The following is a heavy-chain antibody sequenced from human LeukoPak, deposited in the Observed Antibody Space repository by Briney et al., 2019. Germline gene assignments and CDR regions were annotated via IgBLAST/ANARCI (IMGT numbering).Heavy chain of an antibody. D-gene: IGHD3-10*01. CDR3: ARVVRGVHFDY. Sequence: SETLSLTCTVSGYSISSGYYWGWIRQPPGKGLEWIGGIYHSGSTYYNPSLKSRVTISVDTSKNQFSLKLSSVTAADTAVYYCARVVRGVHFDYWGQGTLVTVSS. V-gene: IGHV4-38-2*02. CDR2: IYHSGST. J-gene: IGHJ4*02. CDR1: GYSISSGYY.